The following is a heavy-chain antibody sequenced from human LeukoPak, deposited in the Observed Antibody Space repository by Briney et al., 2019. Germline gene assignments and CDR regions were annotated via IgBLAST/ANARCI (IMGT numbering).Heavy chain of an antibody. CDR1: GFTFTSSA. J-gene: IGHJ3*01. D-gene: IGHD4-23*01. Sequence: SVKVSCKASGFTFTSSAVQWVRQARGQRLEWIGWIVVGSGNTNYAQMFQERVTITRDMSTSTVYMELSSLRSEDTAVYYCAAEGRPTVVTFRKGAVDLWGQGTMVTVSS. CDR3: AAEGRPTVVTFRKGAVDL. CDR2: IVVGSGNT. V-gene: IGHV1-58*01.